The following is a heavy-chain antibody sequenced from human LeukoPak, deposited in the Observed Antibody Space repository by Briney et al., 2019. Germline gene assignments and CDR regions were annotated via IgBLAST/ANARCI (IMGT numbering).Heavy chain of an antibody. D-gene: IGHD1-26*01. V-gene: IGHV4-59*08. CDR1: GGSISSYY. Sequence: SETLSLTCTVSGGSISSYYWSWIRQPPGKGLEWIGYIYYSGNTNYNPSLKSRVTISIDTSKNQFSLKLSSVTAADTAVYYCARVGDGLFDYWGQGTLVTVS. J-gene: IGHJ4*02. CDR3: ARVGDGLFDY. CDR2: IYYSGNT.